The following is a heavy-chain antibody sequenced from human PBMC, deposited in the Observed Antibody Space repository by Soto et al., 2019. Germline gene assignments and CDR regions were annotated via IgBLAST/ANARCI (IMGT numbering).Heavy chain of an antibody. V-gene: IGHV2-26*01. J-gene: IGHJ4*02. D-gene: IGHD2-15*01. CDR2: IFSNDEK. Sequence: QVTLKESGPVLVKPTETLTLTCTVSGFSLSNARMGVSWIRQPPGKALEWLAHIFSNDEKSYSTYLKSRLTISKDTYKCHVVLTMTNVEPVDTATYYCALGYCSGGSCYVSCPWVYWGQGTLVTVSS. CDR3: ALGYCSGGSCYVSCPWVY. CDR1: GFSLSNARMG.